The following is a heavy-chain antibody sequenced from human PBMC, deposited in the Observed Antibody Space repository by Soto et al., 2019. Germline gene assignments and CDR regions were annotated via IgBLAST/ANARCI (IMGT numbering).Heavy chain of an antibody. CDR2: IIPIFGTA. J-gene: IGHJ6*02. CDR1: GGTFSSYA. CDR3: AGVDCSSTSCYSRVYYGMDV. D-gene: IGHD2-2*01. Sequence: QVQLVQSGAEVKKPGSSVKVSCKASGGTFSSYAISWVRQAPGQGLEWMGGIIPIFGTANYAQKFQGRVTITADESTSTAYMELSSLRSEDTAVYYCAGVDCSSTSCYSRVYYGMDVWGQGTTVTVSS. V-gene: IGHV1-69*01.